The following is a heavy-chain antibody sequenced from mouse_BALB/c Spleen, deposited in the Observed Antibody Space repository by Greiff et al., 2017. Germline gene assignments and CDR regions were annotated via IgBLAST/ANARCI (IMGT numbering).Heavy chain of an antibody. D-gene: IGHD2-12*01. V-gene: IGHV5-6-4*01. CDR3: TRDPRRGFAY. CDR2: ISSGGSYT. CDR1: GFTFSSYT. Sequence: EVQLVESGGGLVKPGGSLKLSCAASGFTFSSYTMSWVRQTPEKRLEWVATISSGGSYTYYPDSVKGRFTISRDNAKNTLYLQMSSLKSEDTAMYYCTRDPRRGFAYWGQGTLVTVSA. J-gene: IGHJ3*01.